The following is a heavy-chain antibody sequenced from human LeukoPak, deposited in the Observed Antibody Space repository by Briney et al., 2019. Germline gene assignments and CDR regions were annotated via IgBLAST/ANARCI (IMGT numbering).Heavy chain of an antibody. Sequence: GGSLRLSCAASGFTVSSNYMNWVRQAPGRGLEWVSVIYSGGSTYYADSVKGRFSISRGNSKNTLYLQMNSLRAEDTAVYYCARDWGLRLGELSSYYFDYWGQGTLVTVSS. CDR1: GFTVSSNY. CDR2: IYSGGST. J-gene: IGHJ4*02. V-gene: IGHV3-66*01. CDR3: ARDWGLRLGELSSYYFDY. D-gene: IGHD3-16*02.